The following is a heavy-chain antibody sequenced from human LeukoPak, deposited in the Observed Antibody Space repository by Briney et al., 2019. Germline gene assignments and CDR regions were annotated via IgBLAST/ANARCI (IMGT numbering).Heavy chain of an antibody. D-gene: IGHD3-16*02. CDR2: IDVTGST. CDR3: ARHIGGGIEDMDV. J-gene: IGHJ6*03. CDR1: GGSIGTYY. Sequence: SETLSLTCIVSGGSIGTYYWSWIRQSPGKGLVWIGYIDVTGSTRYNPYLQSRVTISVDTSRNQFFLKMSSVTAADTAVYYCARHIGGGIEDMDVWGTGTKVTVSS. V-gene: IGHV4-59*08.